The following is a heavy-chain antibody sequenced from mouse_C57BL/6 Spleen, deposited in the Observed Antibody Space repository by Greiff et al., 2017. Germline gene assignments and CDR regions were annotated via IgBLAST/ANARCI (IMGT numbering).Heavy chain of an antibody. CDR1: GNSFTGYF. CDR2: INPYNGDT. J-gene: IGHJ2*01. CDR3: ARDYDYDEGYYFDY. V-gene: IGHV1-20*01. D-gene: IGHD2-4*01. Sequence: VQLQQSGPELVKPGDSVKISCKASGNSFTGYFMNWVMQSHGKSLEWIGRINPYNGDTFYNQKFKGKATLTVDKSSSTAHMELRSLTSEDSAVYYCARDYDYDEGYYFDYWGQGTTLTVSS.